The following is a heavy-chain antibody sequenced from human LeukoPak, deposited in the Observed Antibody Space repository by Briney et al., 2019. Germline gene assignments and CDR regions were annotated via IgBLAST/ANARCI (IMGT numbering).Heavy chain of an antibody. D-gene: IGHD6-19*01. J-gene: IGHJ4*02. CDR2: IYTSGST. V-gene: IGHV4-61*02. Sequence: PSETLSLTCTVSGGSISSGSYYWSWIRQPAGKGLEWIGRIYTSGSTNYNPSLKSRVTISVDTSKNQFSLKLSSVTAADTAVYYCAIDVKYSSGWYFDYWGQGTLVTVSS. CDR1: GGSISSGSYY. CDR3: AIDVKYSSGWYFDY.